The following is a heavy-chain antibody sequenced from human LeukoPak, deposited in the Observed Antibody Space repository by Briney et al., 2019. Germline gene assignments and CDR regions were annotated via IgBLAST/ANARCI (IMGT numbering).Heavy chain of an antibody. CDR3: ARGLLRSRAATDY. D-gene: IGHD6-13*01. CDR1: GFTFSSYA. CDR2: ISSNGGST. Sequence: GGSLRLSCAASGFTFSSYAMHWVRQAPGKGLEYVSAISSNGGSTYYANSVKGRFTISRDNSKNTLYLQMGSLRAEDMAVYYCARGLLRSRAATDYWGQGLLVTVSS. V-gene: IGHV3-64*01. J-gene: IGHJ4*02.